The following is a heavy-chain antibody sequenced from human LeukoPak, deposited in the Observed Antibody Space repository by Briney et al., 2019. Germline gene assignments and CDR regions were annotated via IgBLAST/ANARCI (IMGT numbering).Heavy chain of an antibody. CDR1: GFTFSSYA. Sequence: PGGSLRLSCAASGFTFSSYAMSWVRQAPGKGLEWVSAISGSGGSTYYADSVKGRFTISRDNFKNTLYLQVNSLRAEDTAVYYCARGCGGDCYSADYWGQGTLVTVSS. CDR3: ARGCGGDCYSADY. J-gene: IGHJ4*02. V-gene: IGHV3-23*01. CDR2: ISGSGGST. D-gene: IGHD2-21*01.